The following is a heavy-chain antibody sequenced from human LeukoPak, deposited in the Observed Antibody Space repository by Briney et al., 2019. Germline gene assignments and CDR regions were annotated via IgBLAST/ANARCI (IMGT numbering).Heavy chain of an antibody. J-gene: IGHJ4*02. D-gene: IGHD6-13*01. CDR2: ILYNGNT. V-gene: IGHV4-59*12. Sequence: PSETLSPTCTVSGGSISSYYWGWIRQPPGKGLEFIGYILYNGNTNYNPSLESRVTISVDTSKNQFSLKLSSVTAADTAVYYCASAAAGTLHFDYWGQGTLVTVSS. CDR3: ASAAAGTLHFDY. CDR1: GGSISSYY.